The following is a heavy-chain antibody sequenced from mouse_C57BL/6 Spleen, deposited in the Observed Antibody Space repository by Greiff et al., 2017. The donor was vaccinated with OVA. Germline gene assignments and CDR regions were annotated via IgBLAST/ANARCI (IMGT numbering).Heavy chain of an antibody. J-gene: IGHJ2*01. CDR1: GYAFTNYL. CDR3: ARNWDGYFDY. V-gene: IGHV1-54*01. CDR2: INPGSGGT. Sequence: QVQLQQSGAELVRPGTSVKVSCKASGYAFTNYLIEWVKQRTGQGLEWIGVINPGSGGTNYNEKFKGKATLTADKSSSTAYMQLSSLKSEDSAVYFCARNWDGYFDYGGQGTTLTVSS. D-gene: IGHD4-1*01.